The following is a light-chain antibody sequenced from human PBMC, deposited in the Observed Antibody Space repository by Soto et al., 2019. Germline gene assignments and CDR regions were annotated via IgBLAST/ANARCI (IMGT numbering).Light chain of an antibody. Sequence: IRMTQSPARLSGTECRTRRMTYRASQTITNYLNWYQQQSGKAPKLLIYATDTLQSGVPSRFSGSGSGTDYTLTISSLQPEDFATYYCQQSYNTPQTFGQGTKVDIK. V-gene: IGKV1-39*01. CDR3: QQSYNTPQT. J-gene: IGKJ1*01. CDR1: QTITNY. CDR2: ATD.